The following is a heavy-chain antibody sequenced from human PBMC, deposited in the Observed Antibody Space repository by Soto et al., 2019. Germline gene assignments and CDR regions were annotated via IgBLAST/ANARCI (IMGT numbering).Heavy chain of an antibody. D-gene: IGHD1-26*01. Sequence: ASVKVSCKASGYTFTSYTMHWVRQAPGQRLEWMGWINTGNGNTKYSQRFQGRVTMTRDTSAGTAYMELSSLRSEDTAVYYCARVWGSTTYHYYGMDVWGQGTTVTVSS. J-gene: IGHJ6*02. V-gene: IGHV1-3*04. CDR1: GYTFTSYT. CDR3: ARVWGSTTYHYYGMDV. CDR2: INTGNGNT.